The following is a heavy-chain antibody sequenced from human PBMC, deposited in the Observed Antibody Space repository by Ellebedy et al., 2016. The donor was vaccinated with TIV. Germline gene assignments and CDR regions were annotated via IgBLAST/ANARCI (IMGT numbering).Heavy chain of an antibody. V-gene: IGHV3-73*01. D-gene: IGHD6-13*01. J-gene: IGHJ4*02. CDR2: IRSKANSYAT. Sequence: GGSLRLSXAASGFTFSGSAMHWVRQASGKGLEWVGRIRSKANSYATAYAASVKGRFTISRDDSKNTAYLQMNSLKTEDTAVYYCTRDGVAAGDFDYWGQGTLVTVSS. CDR3: TRDGVAAGDFDY. CDR1: GFTFSGSA.